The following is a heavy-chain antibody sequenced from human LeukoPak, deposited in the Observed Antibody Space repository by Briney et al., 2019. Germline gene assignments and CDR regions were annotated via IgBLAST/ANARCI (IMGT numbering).Heavy chain of an antibody. Sequence: SETLSLTCTVSGGSISTLYWNWIRQTPGKGLEWIGDIYYSGSTNYNPSLKSRVTISVDTSKNQISPRLSSMTAAHTAVYYCARHSSSVGAFDIWGQGTLVTVSS. V-gene: IGHV4-59*01. CDR2: IYYSGST. CDR3: ARHSSSVGAFDI. D-gene: IGHD6-6*01. J-gene: IGHJ3*02. CDR1: GGSISTLY.